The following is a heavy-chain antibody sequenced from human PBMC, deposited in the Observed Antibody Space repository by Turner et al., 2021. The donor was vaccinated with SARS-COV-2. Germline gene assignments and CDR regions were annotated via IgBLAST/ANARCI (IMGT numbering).Heavy chain of an antibody. CDR3: ARRVRTGNTGYYFDY. V-gene: IGHV4-39*01. Sequence: QLQLQESGPGLVKPSENLSLTCTVSNGSISSSSYYWGWIRQPPGKGLEWSGSVAYSGTTYYNPSLKSRVTISVDTSKNQFSLKLSSVTAADTAVYYCARRVRTGNTGYYFDYWGQGTLVTVSS. J-gene: IGHJ4*02. CDR1: NGSISSSSYY. CDR2: VAYSGTT. D-gene: IGHD1-7*01.